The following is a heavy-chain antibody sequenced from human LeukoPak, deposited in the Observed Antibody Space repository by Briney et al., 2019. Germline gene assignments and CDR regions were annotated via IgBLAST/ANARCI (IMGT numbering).Heavy chain of an antibody. CDR2: INHSGST. V-gene: IGHV4-34*01. CDR1: GRSFSGYY. J-gene: IGHJ5*02. CDR3: ARGGVTYYYDSSGPNWFDP. Sequence: SETLSLTCAVYGRSFSGYYWSWIRQPPGKGLEWIGEINHSGSTNYNPSLKSRVTISADTSKNQFSLKLSSVTAADTAVYYCARGGVTYYYDSSGPNWFDPWGQGTLVTVSS. D-gene: IGHD3-22*01.